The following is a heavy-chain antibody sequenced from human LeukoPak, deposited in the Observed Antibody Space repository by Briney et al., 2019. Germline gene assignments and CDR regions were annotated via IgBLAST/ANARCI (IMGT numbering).Heavy chain of an antibody. CDR2: IYYTGTT. CDR1: AVSVSNGNYY. V-gene: IGHV4-61*01. Sequence: PSETLSLTCTVSAVSVSNGNYYWSWLRQPPGKALEWIGYIYYTGTTYYIPSLEGRVTISVDTSKNQFSVKLNSVTAADTAVYYCARGGSNYDGDFDYWGQGTLVTVSS. J-gene: IGHJ4*02. D-gene: IGHD4-11*01. CDR3: ARGGSNYDGDFDY.